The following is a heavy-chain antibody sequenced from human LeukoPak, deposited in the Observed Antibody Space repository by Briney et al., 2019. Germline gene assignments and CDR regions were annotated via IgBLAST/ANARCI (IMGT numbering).Heavy chain of an antibody. D-gene: IGHD5-12*01. CDR1: GYTFTSYD. J-gene: IGHJ6*02. V-gene: IGHV1-8*01. CDR2: MNPNSGNT. Sequence: ASVKVSCKASGYTFTSYDINWVRQATGQGLEWMGWMNPNSGNTGYAQKFQGRVTMTRNTSISTAYMELSSLRSEDTAVYYCARGYIVATNPICTYYYYGMDVWGQGTTVTVSS. CDR3: ARGYIVATNPICTYYYYGMDV.